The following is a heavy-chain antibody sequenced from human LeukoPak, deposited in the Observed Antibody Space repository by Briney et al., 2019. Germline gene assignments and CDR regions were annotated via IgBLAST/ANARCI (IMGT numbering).Heavy chain of an antibody. D-gene: IGHD3-10*01. Sequence: GGSLRLSCAASEFTFNTYAMNWVRHAPGKGLDWVSTIIGSGITTYYADSVKGRFTISRDNSRNTLYLQMNSLRAEDTAVYYCAKTSGSGTYFDPFDYWGQGTLVTVSS. CDR1: EFTFNTYA. CDR2: IIGSGITT. J-gene: IGHJ4*02. CDR3: AKTSGSGTYFDPFDY. V-gene: IGHV3-23*01.